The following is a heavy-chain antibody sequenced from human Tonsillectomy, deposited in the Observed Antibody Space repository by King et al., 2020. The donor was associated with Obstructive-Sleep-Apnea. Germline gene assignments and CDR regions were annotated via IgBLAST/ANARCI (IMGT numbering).Heavy chain of an antibody. J-gene: IGHJ4*02. Sequence: QLVQSGAEVKKPGASVKVSCKASGYTFTIYYIHWLRQAPGQGLEWMGIINPSGGSTSYAQKFQGRVTMTRDTSTSTVYMELSSLRSEDTAVYYCARGPSYDADYPYSFDYWGQGTLVTVSS. CDR1: GYTFTIYY. CDR3: ARGPSYDADYPYSFDY. V-gene: IGHV1-46*01. D-gene: IGHD4-17*01. CDR2: INPSGGST.